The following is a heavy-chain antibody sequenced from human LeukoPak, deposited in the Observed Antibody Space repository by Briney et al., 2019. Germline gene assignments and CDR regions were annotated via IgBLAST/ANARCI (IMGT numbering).Heavy chain of an antibody. D-gene: IGHD3-9*01. CDR3: ARGDILTGYERFFDV. J-gene: IGHJ2*01. Sequence: ASVKVSCKASGYSFMGHYIHWLRQAPGQGPEWMGWMNPDSGVTHYAQKFQDWVTMTGDTSLSTAYMELTRLKADDTAVYYCARGDILTGYERFFDVWGRGTLVTVSS. V-gene: IGHV1-2*04. CDR2: MNPDSGVT. CDR1: GYSFMGHY.